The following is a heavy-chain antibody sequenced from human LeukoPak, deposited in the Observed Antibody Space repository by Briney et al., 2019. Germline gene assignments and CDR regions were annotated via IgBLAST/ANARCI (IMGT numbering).Heavy chain of an antibody. CDR3: ARDKYSSSLAEDYYYYGMDV. Sequence: PSGTLSLTCAVSGGSISSSNWWSWVRQPPGKGLEWIGEIYHSGSTNYNPSLKSRVTISVDKSKNQFSLKLSSVTAADTAVYYCARDKYSSSLAEDYYYYGMDVWGQGTTVTVSS. CDR2: IYHSGST. CDR1: GGSISSSNW. J-gene: IGHJ6*02. V-gene: IGHV4-4*02. D-gene: IGHD6-13*01.